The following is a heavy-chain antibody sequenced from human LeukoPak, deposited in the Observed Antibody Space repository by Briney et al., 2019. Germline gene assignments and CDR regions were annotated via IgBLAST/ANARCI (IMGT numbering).Heavy chain of an antibody. V-gene: IGHV4-34*01. CDR1: GGSFSGYY. Sequence: SETLSLTCAVYGGSFSGYYWSWIRQPPGKGLEWIGEINHSGSTNYNPSLKSRVTISVDTSKNQFSLKLSSVTAADTAVYYCARQTGPYYYKRGPHAFDIRGQGTMVTVSS. D-gene: IGHD3-10*01. J-gene: IGHJ3*02. CDR2: INHSGST. CDR3: ARQTGPYYYKRGPHAFDI.